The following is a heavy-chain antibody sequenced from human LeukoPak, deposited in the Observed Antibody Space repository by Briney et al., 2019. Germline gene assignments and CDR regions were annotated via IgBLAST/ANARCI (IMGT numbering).Heavy chain of an antibody. Sequence: GESLKISCQGSGYSFTSYWIGWVRQMPGKGLEWMGIIYPGDSDTRYSPSFQGQVTISADKSISTAYLQWSSLKASDTAMYYCARSRGIAGTHDAFDIWGQGTMVTVSS. J-gene: IGHJ3*02. CDR2: IYPGDSDT. D-gene: IGHD6-13*01. V-gene: IGHV5-51*01. CDR1: GYSFTSYW. CDR3: ARSRGIAGTHDAFDI.